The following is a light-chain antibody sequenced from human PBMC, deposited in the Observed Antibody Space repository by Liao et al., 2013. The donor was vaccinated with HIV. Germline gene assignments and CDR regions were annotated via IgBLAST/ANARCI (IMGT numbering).Light chain of an antibody. J-gene: IGLJ2*01. V-gene: IGLV3-21*04. CDR3: QVWDSYIDHPV. CDR1: QLGDKH. CDR2: YDS. Sequence: SYELTQPPSVSVSPGQTAIITCSGDQLGDKHAAWYQQKPGQAPLVVIFYDSDRPSGIPERFSGSNSGNTATLTISRVGAGDEADYYCQVWDSYIDHPVFGGGTQLIVL.